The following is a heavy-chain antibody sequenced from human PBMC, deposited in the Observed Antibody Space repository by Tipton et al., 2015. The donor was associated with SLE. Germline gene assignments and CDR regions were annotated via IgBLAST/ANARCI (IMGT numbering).Heavy chain of an antibody. CDR2: VSHSRST. V-gene: IGHV4-34*01. CDR1: GGSFSGYA. Sequence: LRLSCAVSGGSFSGYAWSWVRQPPGKGLEWIGEVSHSRSTNYNPSLKSRGTISLDTSNNHFSLRLSSVTAADTAVYYCARGVSGYFHYCYMDVWGKGTTVTISS. CDR3: ARGVSGYFHYCYMDV. J-gene: IGHJ6*03. D-gene: IGHD3-16*01.